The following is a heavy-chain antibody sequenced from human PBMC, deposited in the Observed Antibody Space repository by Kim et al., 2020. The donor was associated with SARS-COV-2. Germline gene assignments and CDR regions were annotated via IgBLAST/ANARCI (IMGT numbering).Heavy chain of an antibody. D-gene: IGHD3-3*01. Sequence: ASVKVSCKASGYTFTSYDINWVRQATGQGLEWMGWMNPNSGNTGYAQKFQGRVTMTRNTSISTAYMELSSLRSEDTAVYYCASGGTIFGVVPPTPPYGMDVWGQGTTVTVSS. CDR1: GYTFTSYD. J-gene: IGHJ6*02. V-gene: IGHV1-8*01. CDR2: MNPNSGNT. CDR3: ASGGTIFGVVPPTPPYGMDV.